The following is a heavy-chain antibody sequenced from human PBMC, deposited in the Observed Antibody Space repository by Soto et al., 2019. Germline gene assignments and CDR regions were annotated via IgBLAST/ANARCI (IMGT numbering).Heavy chain of an antibody. V-gene: IGHV5-51*01. J-gene: IGHJ5*02. CDR2: IYPGSSDT. CDR3: ARHSFPPTGVTGPHWFDP. Sequence: PGESMKIPSKGSGSSCTSYWGGCVRQMHGKGLELMGIIYPGSSDTRYSPSFQGQVTISADKSISTPYLPWSSLKASDTAMYYCARHSFPPTGVTGPHWFDPCGQGTLVTVYS. CDR1: GSSCTSYW. D-gene: IGHD1-20*01.